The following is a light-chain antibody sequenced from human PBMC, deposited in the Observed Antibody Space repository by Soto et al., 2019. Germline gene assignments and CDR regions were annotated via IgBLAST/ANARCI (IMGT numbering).Light chain of an antibody. Sequence: EIVWTQSPGPLSLSPGERSTLSCRARQSFSSTYLAWYQQKPGQAPRLLIYGASSRATGIPDRFSGGGSGTDFSLTSSRLDPEDFAVYYCQQYSSSPITFGQGTRLEIK. CDR2: GAS. J-gene: IGKJ5*01. CDR1: QSFSSTY. CDR3: QQYSSSPIT. V-gene: IGKV3-20*01.